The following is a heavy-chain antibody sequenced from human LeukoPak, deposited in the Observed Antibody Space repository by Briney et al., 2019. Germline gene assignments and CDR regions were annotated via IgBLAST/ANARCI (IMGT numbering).Heavy chain of an antibody. V-gene: IGHV1-3*04. CDR1: GGTFSSHA. D-gene: IGHD3-22*01. Sequence: ASVKVSCKASGGTFSSHAISWVRHAPGQRLEWMGWINTGNGNTMYSQNFQGRVTFTRDTSANTAYMELSSLTSEDTAVYYCAKEGAIVTLYAFDIWGQGTMVTVSS. CDR3: AKEGAIVTLYAFDI. J-gene: IGHJ3*02. CDR2: INTGNGNT.